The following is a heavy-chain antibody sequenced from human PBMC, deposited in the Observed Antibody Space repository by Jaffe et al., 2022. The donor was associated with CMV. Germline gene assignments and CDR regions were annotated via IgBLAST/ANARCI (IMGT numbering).Heavy chain of an antibody. Sequence: EVQLVESGGGLVQPGGSLRLSCAASGFTFSSYAMSWVRQAPGKGLEWVSAISGSGGSTYYADSVKGRFTISRDNSKNTLYLQMNSLRAEDTAVYYCAKNPPLFYGSGSYYYYFDYWGQGTLVTVSS. V-gene: IGHV3-23*04. CDR1: GFTFSSYA. CDR3: AKNPPLFYGSGSYYYYFDY. D-gene: IGHD3-10*01. CDR2: ISGSGGST. J-gene: IGHJ4*02.